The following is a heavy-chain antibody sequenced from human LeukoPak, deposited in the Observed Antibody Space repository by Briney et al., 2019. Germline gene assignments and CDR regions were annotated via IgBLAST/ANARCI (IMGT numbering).Heavy chain of an antibody. D-gene: IGHD3-3*01. CDR2: IKQDGSEK. CDR1: GFTFSSYW. CDR3: AVIGEYYDFWSGYYQVDY. V-gene: IGHV3-7*01. Sequence: GGSLRLSCAASGFTFSSYWMSWVRQAPGKGLEWVANIKQDGSEKYYADSVKGRFTISRDNAKNSLYLQMNSLRAEDTAVYYCAVIGEYYDFWSGYYQVDYWGQGTLVTVSS. J-gene: IGHJ4*02.